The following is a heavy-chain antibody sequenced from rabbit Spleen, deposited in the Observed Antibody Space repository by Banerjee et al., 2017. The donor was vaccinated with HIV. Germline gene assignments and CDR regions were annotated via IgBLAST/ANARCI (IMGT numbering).Heavy chain of an antibody. Sequence: QSLEESGGGLVKPEGSMTLTCTASGFDLSSYYYMCWVRQAPGKGLEWIACIYAGSSGYTYYASWAKGRFTISKTSSTTLTMQMTRLTAADTSTYFCARQDDEIGWSGLWGQGTLVTVS. J-gene: IGHJ3*01. CDR1: GFDLSSYYY. CDR3: ARQDDEIGWSGL. D-gene: IGHD4-1*01. CDR2: IYAGSSGYT. V-gene: IGHV1S40*01.